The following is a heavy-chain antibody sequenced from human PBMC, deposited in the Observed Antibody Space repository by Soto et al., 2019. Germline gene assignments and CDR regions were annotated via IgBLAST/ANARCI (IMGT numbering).Heavy chain of an antibody. V-gene: IGHV3-30*18. Sequence: SLRLSCAGSGFTLSSYGMHLVRQAPGKGLEWVAVISYDGSNKYYADSVKGRFTISRDNSKNTLYLQMNSLRAEDTAVYYCAKDGSSSKYGMDVWGQGTTVTVSS. CDR2: ISYDGSNK. CDR1: GFTLSSYG. J-gene: IGHJ6*02. D-gene: IGHD6-13*01. CDR3: AKDGSSSKYGMDV.